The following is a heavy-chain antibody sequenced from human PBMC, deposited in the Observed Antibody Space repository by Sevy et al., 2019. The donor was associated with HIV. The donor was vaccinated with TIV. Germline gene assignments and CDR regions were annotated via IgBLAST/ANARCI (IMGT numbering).Heavy chain of an antibody. D-gene: IGHD3-22*01. V-gene: IGHV3-23*01. CDR3: AKDLAIVVGDAFDI. J-gene: IGHJ3*02. Sequence: GGSLRLSCEASGFTFSNYAMSWVRQAPGKGLEWVSAIGGRDTGTYYADSVKGRFTISRDNSRNTLFLQMNSLRAEDTGVYYCAKDLAIVVGDAFDIWGQGTVVTVSS. CDR2: IGGRDTGT. CDR1: GFTFSNYA.